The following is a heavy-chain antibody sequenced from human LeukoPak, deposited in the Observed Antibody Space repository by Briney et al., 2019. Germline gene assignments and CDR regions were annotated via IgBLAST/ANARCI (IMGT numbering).Heavy chain of an antibody. Sequence: HPSETLSLTCTVSGGSISSSSYYWGWIRQPPGKGLEWMANIRQDGSEKYYVDSVRGRFTISRDNAENSLFLQMNSLRAEDTAVYYCARDLAGPPQEAFDIWGQGTMVTVS. J-gene: IGHJ3*02. V-gene: IGHV3-7*01. CDR2: IRQDGSEK. CDR1: GGSISSSSYY. CDR3: ARDLAGPPQEAFDI.